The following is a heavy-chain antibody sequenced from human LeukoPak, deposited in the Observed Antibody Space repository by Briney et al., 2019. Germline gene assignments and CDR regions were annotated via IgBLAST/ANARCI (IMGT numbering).Heavy chain of an antibody. CDR1: GGSISSTRYY. V-gene: IGHV4-39*07. D-gene: IGHD2-2*01. J-gene: IGHJ4*02. Sequence: SETLSLTCTVSGGSISSTRYYWGWIRQPPGKGLEWIGSIYYTGTTYYNPSLKSRVTMSVDTSKNQFSLSLTSVTAADSAVYYCARDYCSSTSCYGGSLGCWGQGTLVTVSS. CDR3: ARDYCSSTSCYGGSLGC. CDR2: IYYTGTT.